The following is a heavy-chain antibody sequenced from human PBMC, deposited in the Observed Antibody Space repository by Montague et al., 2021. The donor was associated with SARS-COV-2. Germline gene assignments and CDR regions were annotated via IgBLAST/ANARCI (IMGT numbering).Heavy chain of an antibody. V-gene: IGHV4-39*01. CDR1: GGSISSSSYY. CDR3: ARHHRIRSREYCSRYLDY. CDR2: IYYTGST. Sequence: SETLSLTCTVSGGSISSSSYYWGWIRQPPGKGLEWIGSIYYTGSTNYNPSLKSRVTISADTSKNQFSLKLRSVTAADTAVYYCARHHRIRSREYCSRYLDYWGQGTLVTVSS. D-gene: IGHD6-6*01. J-gene: IGHJ4*03.